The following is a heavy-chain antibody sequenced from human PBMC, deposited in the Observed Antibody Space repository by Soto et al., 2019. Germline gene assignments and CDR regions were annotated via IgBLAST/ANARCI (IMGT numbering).Heavy chain of an antibody. CDR1: GYSFSDYW. J-gene: IGHJ5*02. Sequence: LGEAVKLSCDASGYSFSDYWMGWVRQMPGRGLEWMWIIYPGDSDTRYSASSKGQVTISADKSISTIFHLWSSLKASDTAMYYCARRGQHSGTSTCRFDPWGQGTLVSVS. CDR2: IYPGDSDT. V-gene: IGHV5-51*01. D-gene: IGHD1-26*01. CDR3: ARRGQHSGTSTCRFDP.